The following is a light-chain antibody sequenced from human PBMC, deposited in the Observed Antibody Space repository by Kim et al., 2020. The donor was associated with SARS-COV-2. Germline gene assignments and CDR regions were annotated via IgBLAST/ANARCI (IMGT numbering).Light chain of an antibody. CDR3: QQYHNWPPLT. Sequence: SQGERAPPSCRASQSVSTDLAWYQQKPGQAPRLLIYGASTRATGIPARFSGSGSGTEFTLTIGSLQSEDFAVYYCQQYHNWPPLTFGGGTKVDIK. CDR2: GAS. CDR1: QSVSTD. J-gene: IGKJ4*01. V-gene: IGKV3-15*01.